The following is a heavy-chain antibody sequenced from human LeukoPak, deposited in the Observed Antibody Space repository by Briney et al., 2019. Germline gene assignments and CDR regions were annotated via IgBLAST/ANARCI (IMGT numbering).Heavy chain of an antibody. D-gene: IGHD2-21*01. J-gene: IGHJ4*02. Sequence: SETLSLTCSVSGGSITNSSYYWGWIRQPPGKGLEYLGLIYYTGSTYYNPSLKSRVTMSVDTSNNQFSLKLSSVTAADTAVYYCARHKSGSGDIYWGQGILVTVSS. CDR3: ARHKSGSGDIY. CDR1: GGSITNSSYY. V-gene: IGHV4-39*01. CDR2: IYYTGST.